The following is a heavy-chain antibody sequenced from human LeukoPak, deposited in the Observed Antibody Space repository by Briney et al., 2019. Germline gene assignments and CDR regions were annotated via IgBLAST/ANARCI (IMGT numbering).Heavy chain of an antibody. Sequence: TGGSLRLSCAASGFSFSYSWMSWVRQAPGKGLEWLGHIKSETDGATTDYAAPVKGRVSISRDDSKKMLYLEMSSLKTEDTAVYYCTTDLDQRLKWFGNPPDHWGQGTLVTVSS. J-gene: IGHJ4*02. CDR3: TTDLDQRLKWFGNPPDH. CDR1: GFSFSYSW. CDR2: IKSETDGATT. D-gene: IGHD3-10*01. V-gene: IGHV3-15*01.